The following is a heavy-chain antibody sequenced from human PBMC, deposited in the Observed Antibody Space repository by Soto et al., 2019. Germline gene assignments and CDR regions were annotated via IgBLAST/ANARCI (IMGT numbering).Heavy chain of an antibody. CDR2: ISSSGSTI. Sequence: AGSLRLSCAASGFTVSSYEMNWVRQARGKGLEWVSYISSSGSTIYYADSVKGRFTISRDNAKNSLYLQMNSLRAEDTAVYYCARELGGDFDPWGQGTLVTVSS. CDR1: GFTVSSYE. CDR3: ARELGGDFDP. V-gene: IGHV3-48*03. J-gene: IGHJ5*02. D-gene: IGHD3-16*01.